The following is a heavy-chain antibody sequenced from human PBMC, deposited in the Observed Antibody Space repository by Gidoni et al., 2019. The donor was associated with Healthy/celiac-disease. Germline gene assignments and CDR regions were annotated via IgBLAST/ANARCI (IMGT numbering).Heavy chain of an antibody. D-gene: IGHD2-2*01. CDR1: GFTFGDYV. J-gene: IGHJ3*02. CDR3: TREGRVRDIVVGEAFDI. V-gene: IGHV3-49*03. CDR2: IRSNAYGGTT. Sequence: EVQLVASGGGLVQPGRSLRLSCTTSGFTFGDYVMSWFRQAPGKGLEWVGFIRSNAYGGTTEYAASVKGRFTISRDDSKSIAYLQMNSLKTEDTAVYYCTREGRVRDIVVGEAFDIWGQGTMVTVSS.